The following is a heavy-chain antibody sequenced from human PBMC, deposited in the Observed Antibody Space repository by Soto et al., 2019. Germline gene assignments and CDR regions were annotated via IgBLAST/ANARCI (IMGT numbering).Heavy chain of an antibody. D-gene: IGHD6-13*01. CDR2: ISYYGNNK. CDR1: GFTFSNYG. J-gene: IGHJ6*02. Sequence: QVQLVESGGGVVQPGTSLRLSCVPSGFTFSNYGMYWVRQAPGKGLEWVAVISYYGNNKYYADSVKGRFTISRDNGKKMLYLQMNSLRPEDTGVYYCAKDLGQQLVLTYGMDVWGQGTTVTVSS. V-gene: IGHV3-30*18. CDR3: AKDLGQQLVLTYGMDV.